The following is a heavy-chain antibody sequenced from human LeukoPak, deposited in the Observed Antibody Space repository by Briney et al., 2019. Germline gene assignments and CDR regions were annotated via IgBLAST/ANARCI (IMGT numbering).Heavy chain of an antibody. CDR3: ARMRGYSGYRLDY. Sequence: PSETLSLTCTVSGGSISSSSYYWGWIRQPPGKGLEWIGSIYYSGSTYYNPSLKSRVTISVDTSKNQFSLKLSSVTAADTAVYYCARMRGYSGYRLDYWGQGTLVTVSS. J-gene: IGHJ4*02. V-gene: IGHV4-39*07. CDR1: GGSISSSSYY. D-gene: IGHD5-12*01. CDR2: IYYSGST.